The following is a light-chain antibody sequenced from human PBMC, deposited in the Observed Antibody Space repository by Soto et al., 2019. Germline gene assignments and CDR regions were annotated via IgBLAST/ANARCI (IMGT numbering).Light chain of an antibody. Sequence: DIQMPTSPSSLSASVGDRVNITCRASQSISSYLNWYQQKPGKAPNLLIYSASKLHSGVPSRFSGSGSGTDFTRIISSLQPEDFATYYCQQSSSNPHTFGGVTRV. CDR2: SAS. J-gene: IGKJ4*01. V-gene: IGKV1-39*01. CDR3: QQSSSNPHT. CDR1: QSISSY.